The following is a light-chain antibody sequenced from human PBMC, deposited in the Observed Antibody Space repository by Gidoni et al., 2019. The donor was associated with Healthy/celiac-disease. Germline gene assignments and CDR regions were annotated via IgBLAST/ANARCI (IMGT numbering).Light chain of an antibody. J-gene: IGLJ3*02. CDR2: EVS. V-gene: IGLV2-14*01. Sequence: QSALTQPASVSGSPGQSITISCTGTSGDVGGYNYVSWYQQHPGKAPKLMIYEVSNRPSGVSNRFSGSKSGNTASLTISGLQAEDEADYYCSSYTSSSTLRWVFGGGTKLTVL. CDR1: SGDVGGYNY. CDR3: SSYTSSSTLRWV.